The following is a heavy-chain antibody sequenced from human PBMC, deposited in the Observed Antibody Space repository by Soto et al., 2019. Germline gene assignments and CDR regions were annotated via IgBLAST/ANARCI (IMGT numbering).Heavy chain of an antibody. Sequence: GGSLRLSCAASGFTFSSYWMHWVRQAPGKGLVWVSRINSDGSSTSYADSVKGRFTISRDNAKNTLYLQMNSLRAEDTAVYYCARDLVAGVFLGRDTRNNMDVWGKGTTVTVSS. V-gene: IGHV3-74*01. CDR1: GFTFSSYW. D-gene: IGHD2-8*01. CDR3: ARDLVAGVFLGRDTRNNMDV. CDR2: INSDGSST. J-gene: IGHJ6*03.